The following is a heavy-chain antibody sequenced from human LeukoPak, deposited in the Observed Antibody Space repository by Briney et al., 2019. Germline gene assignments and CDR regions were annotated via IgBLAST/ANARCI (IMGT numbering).Heavy chain of an antibody. CDR2: INPNSGGT. V-gene: IGHV1-2*02. J-gene: IGHJ5*02. Sequence: ASVKVSCKASGYTFTGYYMHWVRQAPGQGLEWMGWINPNSGGTNYAQKFQGRVTMTRDTSISTAYMELSRLRSDDTAVYYCARDYYGSGSSSGFDPWGQGTLVTVSS. CDR3: ARDYYGSGSSSGFDP. CDR1: GYTFTGYY. D-gene: IGHD3-10*01.